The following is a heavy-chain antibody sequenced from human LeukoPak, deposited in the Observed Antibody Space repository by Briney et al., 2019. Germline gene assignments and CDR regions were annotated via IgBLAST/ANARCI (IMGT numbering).Heavy chain of an antibody. D-gene: IGHD3-3*01. CDR1: GGSISSGGYY. CDR3: ARDLDGSGYYLDY. J-gene: IGHJ4*02. V-gene: IGHV4-31*03. CDR2: IYYSGST. Sequence: SQTLSLTCTVSGGSISSGGYYWSWIRQHPGKGLEWIGYIYYSGSTYYNPSLKSRVTISVDTSKNQFTLKLSSVTAADTAVYYCARDLDGSGYYLDYWGRGTLVTVSS.